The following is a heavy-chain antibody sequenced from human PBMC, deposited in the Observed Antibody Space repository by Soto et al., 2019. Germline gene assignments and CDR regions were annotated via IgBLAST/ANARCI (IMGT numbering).Heavy chain of an antibody. V-gene: IGHV3-23*01. CDR1: GFTFSSYA. CDR2: ISGSGGST. Sequence: GGSLRLSCAASGFTFSSYAMSWVRQAPGKGLEWVSAISGSGGSTYYADSVKGRFTISRDNSKNTLYLQMNSLRAEDTAVYYCAKPGDYETLSYYYYYYGMDVWGQGTTVTVSS. D-gene: IGHD4-17*01. J-gene: IGHJ6*02. CDR3: AKPGDYETLSYYYYYYGMDV.